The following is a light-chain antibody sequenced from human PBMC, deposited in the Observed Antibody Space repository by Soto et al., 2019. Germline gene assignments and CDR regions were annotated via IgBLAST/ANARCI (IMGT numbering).Light chain of an antibody. Sequence: QLVLTQSSSASASLGSSVKLTCTLSSGHSTYIIAWHQQQPGKAPRYLMTLEGSGRYNRGSAVPYRFSGSSSGADRYLTISNLQFEDEADYYCETCDSSARVFGGGTKLTVL. CDR1: SGHSTYI. J-gene: IGLJ3*02. V-gene: IGLV4-60*02. CDR3: ETCDSSARV. CDR2: LEGSGRY.